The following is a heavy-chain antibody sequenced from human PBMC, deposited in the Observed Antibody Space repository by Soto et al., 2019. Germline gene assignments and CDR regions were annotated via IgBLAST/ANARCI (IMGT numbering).Heavy chain of an antibody. D-gene: IGHD5-18*01. CDR3: ARAEQLWLGDY. CDR2: ISYDGSNK. CDR1: GFTFSSYA. Sequence: QVQLVESGGGVVQPGRSLRLSCAASGFTFSSYAMHWVRQAPGKGLEWVAVISYDGSNKYYADSVKGRFTISRDNSKNTLYLQMNSLSAEDTAVYYCARAEQLWLGDYWGQGTLVTVSS. V-gene: IGHV3-30-3*01. J-gene: IGHJ4*02.